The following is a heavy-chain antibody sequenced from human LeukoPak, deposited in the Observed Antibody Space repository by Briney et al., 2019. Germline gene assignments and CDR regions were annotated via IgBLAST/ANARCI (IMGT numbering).Heavy chain of an antibody. CDR1: GFTFSSYA. Sequence: GGSLRLSCAASGFTFSSYAMSWVRQAPGKGLEWVSAISGSGGSTYYADSVKGRFTISRDNSKNTLYPQMNSLRAEDTAVYYCAKSLYSGSYLVDAFDIWGQGTMVTVSS. V-gene: IGHV3-23*01. J-gene: IGHJ3*02. CDR3: AKSLYSGSYLVDAFDI. CDR2: ISGSGGST. D-gene: IGHD1-26*01.